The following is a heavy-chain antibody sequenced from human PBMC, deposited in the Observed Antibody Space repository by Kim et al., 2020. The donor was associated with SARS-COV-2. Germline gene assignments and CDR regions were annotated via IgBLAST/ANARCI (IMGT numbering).Heavy chain of an antibody. CDR2: INAGNDNT. V-gene: IGHV1-3*01. Sequence: ASVKVSCKASGYTFTTYAIHWVRQAPGQRLEWMGWINAGNDNTKYSQKFQGRVTITRDTPASTAYLEPSSLRSEDTAVYYCARSRAVAGPLDAFDIWGQGTMVTVSS. CDR3: ARSRAVAGPLDAFDI. D-gene: IGHD6-19*01. J-gene: IGHJ3*02. CDR1: GYTFTTYA.